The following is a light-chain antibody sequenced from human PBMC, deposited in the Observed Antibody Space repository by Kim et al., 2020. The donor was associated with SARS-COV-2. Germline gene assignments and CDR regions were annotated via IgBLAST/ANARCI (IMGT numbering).Light chain of an antibody. CDR1: TLGHKY. CDR2: QDS. CDR3: QAWDSSVV. J-gene: IGLJ3*02. V-gene: IGLV3-1*01. Sequence: SVSPGQTATITCSGDTLGHKYASWYQQKPGQSPLLVIYQDSRRPSGIPERFSGSNSGNTATLTISGTQAMDEAAYYCQAWDSSVVFGGGTQLTV.